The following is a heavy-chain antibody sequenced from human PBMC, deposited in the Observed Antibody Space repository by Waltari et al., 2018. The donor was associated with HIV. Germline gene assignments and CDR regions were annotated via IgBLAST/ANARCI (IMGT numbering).Heavy chain of an antibody. J-gene: IGHJ5*01. V-gene: IGHV1-3*01. CDR2: LNAGNGDT. CDR3: ARSRHGVVLRSLEWLLPGFDS. CDR1: GYTSPSCV. Sequence: QVHLVQSGAEGTTHGASVKVSCKAAGYTSPSCVMHWLRQSPGHRLGWMGSLNAGNGDTKYSQRFQGKVTITRDRAASTAYMELSSLRSEDTAVHYCARSRHGVVLRSLEWLLPGFDSWGQGTLVTVSS. D-gene: IGHD3-3*01.